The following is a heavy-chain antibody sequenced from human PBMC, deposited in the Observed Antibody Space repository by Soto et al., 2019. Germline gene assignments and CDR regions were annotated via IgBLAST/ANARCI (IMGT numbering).Heavy chain of an antibody. V-gene: IGHV1-3*01. Sequence: QVQLVQSGAEVKKPGASVKVSCKASGYTFTSYAMHWVRQAPGQRLEWMGWINAGNGNTKYSQKFQGRVTITRDTSASTAYMELSSLRSEDTAVYYCARGPGRGGWSLFTDYYYGMDVWGQGTTVTVSS. D-gene: IGHD6-19*01. CDR2: INAGNGNT. J-gene: IGHJ6*02. CDR1: GYTFTSYA. CDR3: ARGPGRGGWSLFTDYYYGMDV.